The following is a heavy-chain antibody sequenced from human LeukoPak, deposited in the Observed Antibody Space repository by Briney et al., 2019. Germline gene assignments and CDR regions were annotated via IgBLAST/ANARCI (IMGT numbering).Heavy chain of an antibody. Sequence: GGSLRLSCAASGFTFSSAWMHWVRQAPGTGLVWVSRITDDATTTYADSVKGRFTISRDNAKNTLYLQMNSLRAEDTAVYYCVRDRVGPDYWGQGTLVTVSS. CDR3: VRDRVGPDY. D-gene: IGHD1-26*01. CDR1: GFTFSSAW. J-gene: IGHJ4*02. CDR2: ITDDATT. V-gene: IGHV3-74*03.